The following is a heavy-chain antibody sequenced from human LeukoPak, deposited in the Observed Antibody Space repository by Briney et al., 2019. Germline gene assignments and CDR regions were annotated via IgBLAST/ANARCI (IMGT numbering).Heavy chain of an antibody. CDR1: GFTFSYYA. D-gene: IGHD7-27*01. J-gene: IGHJ4*02. V-gene: IGHV3-64*01. CDR2: INNDGGDT. CDR3: ARGSQQVWGYHDY. Sequence: GGSLRLSCVASGFTFSYYALHWVRQAPGKGLDYVSAINNDGGDTYYANSVKGRFTISRDNSRHTLYLQMDSLRPEDMAVYYCARGSQQVWGYHDYWGQGTLVTVSS.